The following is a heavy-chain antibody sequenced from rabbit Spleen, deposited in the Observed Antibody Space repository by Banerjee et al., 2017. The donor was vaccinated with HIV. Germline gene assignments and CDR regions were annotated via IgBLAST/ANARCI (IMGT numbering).Heavy chain of an antibody. J-gene: IGHJ6*01. CDR3: ARDTGSSFSSYGMDL. CDR2: IYAAKGST. CDR1: GFSFSSSDY. V-gene: IGHV1S40*01. Sequence: QSLEESGGDLVKPGASLTLTCTASGFSFSSSDYMCWVRQAPGKGLEWIGIIYAAKGSTDYASWVNGRFTISSDNAQSTVDLKMTSLTAADTATYFCARDTGSSFSSYGMDLWGQGTLVTVS. D-gene: IGHD8-1*01.